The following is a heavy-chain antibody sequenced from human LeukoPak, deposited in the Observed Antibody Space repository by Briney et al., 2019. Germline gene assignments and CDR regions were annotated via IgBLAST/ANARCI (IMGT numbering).Heavy chain of an antibody. CDR2: FDPEDGET. J-gene: IGHJ6*04. CDR3: ATRYSYSYDYYYGMDV. CDR1: GYTLTELS. D-gene: IGHD5-18*01. Sequence: GASVKVSCKVSGYTLTELSMHWVRQAPGKGLEWMGGFDPEDGETIYAQKFQGRVTMTEDTSTDTAYMELSSLRSEDTAVYYCATRYSYSYDYYYGMDVWGKGTTVTVSS. V-gene: IGHV1-24*01.